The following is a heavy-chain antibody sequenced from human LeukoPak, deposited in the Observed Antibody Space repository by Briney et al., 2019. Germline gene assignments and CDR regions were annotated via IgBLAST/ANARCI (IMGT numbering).Heavy chain of an antibody. CDR1: GGSMSSYF. J-gene: IGHJ4*02. V-gene: IGHV4-59*01. CDR2: IYYSGST. Sequence: SETLSLTCSISGGSMSSYFWSWIRQPPGKGLEWIGYIYYSGSTNYNPSLKSRVTISVDTSKNQFSLKLSSVTAADTAVYYCARNPSSIAAFIDYWGQGTLVTVSS. CDR3: ARNPSSIAAFIDY. D-gene: IGHD6-6*01.